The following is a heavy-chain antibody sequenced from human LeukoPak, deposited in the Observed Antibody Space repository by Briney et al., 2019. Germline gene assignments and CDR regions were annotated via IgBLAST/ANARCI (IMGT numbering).Heavy chain of an antibody. CDR2: INNRGTT. CDR3: ARVAGDYSSSFLDY. V-gene: IGHV4-59*01. D-gene: IGHD6-13*01. CDR1: GGSITSYY. J-gene: IGHJ4*02. Sequence: SETLSLTCTVSGGSITSYYWSWIRQPPGKGLEWIGYINNRGTTNYNPSLKSRVTISLDTSRNQFSLKLSSMTAADTAVYYCARVAGDYSSSFLDYWGQGTLVTVSS.